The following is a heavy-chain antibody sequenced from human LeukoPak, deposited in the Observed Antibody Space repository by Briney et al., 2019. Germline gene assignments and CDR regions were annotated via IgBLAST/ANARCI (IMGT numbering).Heavy chain of an antibody. Sequence: PSDTLSLTCTVSGGSIRSYYWSWIRQSAGEGLEWIGRMYSSGTINSSPSLQSRVTMSIDTSKNQFSLKLSSVTAADTAVYYCARDHYDSNRYNWFDPWGQGTLVTFS. CDR2: MYSSGTI. CDR3: ARDHYDSNRYNWFDP. D-gene: IGHD3-3*01. CDR1: GGSIRSYY. V-gene: IGHV4-4*07. J-gene: IGHJ5*02.